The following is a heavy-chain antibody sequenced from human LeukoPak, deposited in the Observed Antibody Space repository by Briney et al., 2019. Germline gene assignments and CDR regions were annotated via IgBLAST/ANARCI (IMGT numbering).Heavy chain of an antibody. J-gene: IGHJ4*02. V-gene: IGHV4-34*01. CDR2: INHSGST. CDR3: ARRRVNTAMVRFDY. CDR1: GGSFSGYY. D-gene: IGHD5-18*01. Sequence: SETLSLTCAVYGGSFSGYYWSWLRQPPGKGLEWIGEINHSGSTNYNPSLKSRVTISVDTSKNQFSLKLSSVTAADTAVYYCARRRVNTAMVRFDYWGQGTLVTVSS.